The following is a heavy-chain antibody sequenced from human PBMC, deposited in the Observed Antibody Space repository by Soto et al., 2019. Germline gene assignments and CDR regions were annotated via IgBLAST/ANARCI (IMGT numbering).Heavy chain of an antibody. D-gene: IGHD3-22*01. CDR3: ARGSYYYDSSGLDY. Sequence: SETLSLTCTVSGGSISSYYWSWIRQPPGKGLEWIGYIYYSGSTNYNPSLKSRVTISVDTSKNQFSLKLSSVTAADTAVYYCARGSYYYDSSGLDYWGQGALVTVSS. CDR2: IYYSGST. J-gene: IGHJ4*02. CDR1: GGSISSYY. V-gene: IGHV4-59*01.